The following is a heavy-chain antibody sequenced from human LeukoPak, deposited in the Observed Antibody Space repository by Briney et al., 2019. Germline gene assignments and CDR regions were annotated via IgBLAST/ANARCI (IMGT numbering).Heavy chain of an antibody. D-gene: IGHD3-22*01. CDR2: ISAYNGNT. CDR1: GYTFTSYG. Sequence: ASVKVSCKASGYTFTSYGISWVRQAPGQGLEWMGWISAYNGNTNYAQKLQGRVTMTTDTSTSTAYMELRSLRSDDTAVYYCAREARYYDSSEGAFDIWGQGTMVTVSS. J-gene: IGHJ3*02. V-gene: IGHV1-18*01. CDR3: AREARYYDSSEGAFDI.